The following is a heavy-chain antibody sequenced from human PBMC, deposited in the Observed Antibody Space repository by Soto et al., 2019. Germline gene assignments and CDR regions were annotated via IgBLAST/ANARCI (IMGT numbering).Heavy chain of an antibody. CDR3: ATCFGSGYRAFDY. D-gene: IGHD3-10*01. J-gene: IGHJ4*02. Sequence: QVQLVQSGAEVKRPGSSVKVSCKASGDTFSFYSINWVRQAPGLGLEWMGRVNPILSMSNYAQRFQGRVTMTADKSTSTAYMGLSGLRSEDTAMYYCATCFGSGYRAFDYWCKGALVTVSS. CDR2: VNPILSMS. V-gene: IGHV1-69*04. CDR1: GDTFSFYS.